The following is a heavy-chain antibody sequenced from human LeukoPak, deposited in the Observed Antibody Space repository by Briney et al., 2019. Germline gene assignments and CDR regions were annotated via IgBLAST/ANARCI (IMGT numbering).Heavy chain of an antibody. J-gene: IGHJ4*02. V-gene: IGHV3-7*01. CDR3: ATPFGIGWSGLEH. CDR1: GFTFSNYW. CDR2: IKPDGSAQ. Sequence: GGSLSLSCAASGFTFSNYWMTWVRQAPGKGLEWVANIKPDGSAQYYADSVRGRFTISRDRAKNSVFLQMNSLRAEDTAVYHCATPFGIGWSGLEHWGRGTLVTVSS. D-gene: IGHD6-19*01.